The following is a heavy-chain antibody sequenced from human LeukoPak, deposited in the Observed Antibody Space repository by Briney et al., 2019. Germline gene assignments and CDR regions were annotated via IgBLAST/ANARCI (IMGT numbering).Heavy chain of an antibody. CDR1: GFTFSSYG. V-gene: IGHV3-33*01. J-gene: IGHJ4*02. Sequence: GGSLRLSCAASGFTFSSYGMHWVRQAPGKGLEWVAVIWYDGSNKYYADSVKGRSTISRDNSKNTLYLQMNSLRAEDTAVYYCATRPYGSGSYYTPLDYWGQGTLVTVSS. CDR2: IWYDGSNK. CDR3: ATRPYGSGSYYTPLDY. D-gene: IGHD3-10*01.